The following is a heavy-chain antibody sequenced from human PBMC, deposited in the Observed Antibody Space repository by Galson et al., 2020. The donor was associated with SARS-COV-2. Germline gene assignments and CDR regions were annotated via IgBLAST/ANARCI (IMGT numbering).Heavy chain of an antibody. V-gene: IGHV3-33*01. D-gene: IGHD6-19*01. J-gene: IGHJ6*02. CDR2: IWYDARNK. Sequence: GESLKISCIGSGFTFSPYGMHWVRQAPGKGLEWVAVIWYDARNKYYADSVKGRFTISRDNSKNTLYLQMNSLRVEDTAVYYCARDGQWLVPNAMDVWGQGTAVTVSS. CDR3: ARDGQWLVPNAMDV. CDR1: GFTFSPYG.